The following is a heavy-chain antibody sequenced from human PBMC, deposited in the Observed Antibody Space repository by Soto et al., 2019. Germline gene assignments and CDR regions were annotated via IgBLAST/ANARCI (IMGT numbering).Heavy chain of an antibody. CDR3: ARRSSGLYSDY. D-gene: IGHD6-19*01. CDR1: GFTFSSYA. Sequence: EVQLLESGGGLVQPGGSLRLSCAASGFTFSSYAMNWVRQAPGKGLEWVSVISGSGGSTYYADSVKRRFTISRDNSKNTLYLQRISLRAEDTDLYHCARRSSGLYSDYWAREPWSPSPQ. V-gene: IGHV3-23*01. J-gene: IGHJ4*02. CDR2: ISGSGGST.